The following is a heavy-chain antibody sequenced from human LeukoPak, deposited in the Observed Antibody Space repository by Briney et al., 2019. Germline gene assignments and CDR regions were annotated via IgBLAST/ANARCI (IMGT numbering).Heavy chain of an antibody. CDR3: ARAGGGGNWNDY. V-gene: IGHV3-33*01. D-gene: IGHD1-20*01. J-gene: IGHJ4*02. CDR2: IWYDGSNK. Sequence: GGSLRLSCAASGFTFSSYGMHWVRQAPGKGLEWVAVIWYDGSNKYYADSVKGRFTISRDNSKNTLYLQMNSLRAEDTAVYYCARAGGGGNWNDYWGQGALVTLSA. CDR1: GFTFSSYG.